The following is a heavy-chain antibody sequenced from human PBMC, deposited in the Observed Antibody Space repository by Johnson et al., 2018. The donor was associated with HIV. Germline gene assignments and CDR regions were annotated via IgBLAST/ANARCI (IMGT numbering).Heavy chain of an antibody. CDR2: IKQDGSEK. V-gene: IGHV3-7*03. Sequence: VQLVESGGGLVQPGGSLRLSCAASGFTFSSYWMSWVRQAPGKGLEWVANIKQDGSEKYYVDSVKGRFTISRDNAKNSLDLQMNSLRAEDTALYYCAKDGQSLSHDAFDIWGQGTMVTVSS. CDR3: AKDGQSLSHDAFDI. J-gene: IGHJ3*02. CDR1: GFTFSSYW.